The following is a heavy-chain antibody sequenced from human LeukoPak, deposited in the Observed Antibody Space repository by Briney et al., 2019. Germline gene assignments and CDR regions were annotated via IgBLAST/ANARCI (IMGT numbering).Heavy chain of an antibody. J-gene: IGHJ2*01. D-gene: IGHD3-16*02. CDR3: AREEHYRRYFAL. CDR2: ISSSGSTI. Sequence: GGSLRLSCAASGFTFSDYYMSWMRQAPGEGVEGVSYISSSGSTIYYADSVKGRFTISRDNSKNTLYLQLNTLRAEDTAVYFCAREEHYRRYFALWGRGTLVTVSS. V-gene: IGHV3-11*01. CDR1: GFTFSDYY.